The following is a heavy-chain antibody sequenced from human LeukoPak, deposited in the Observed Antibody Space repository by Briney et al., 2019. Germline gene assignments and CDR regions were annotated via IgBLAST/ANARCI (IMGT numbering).Heavy chain of an antibody. V-gene: IGHV3-23*01. CDR3: AKDLRGSRYFDWLLYSYYYYGMDV. D-gene: IGHD3-9*01. J-gene: IGHJ6*02. CDR2: ISGSGGST. Sequence: GGSLRLSCAASGFTFSSYAMSWVRQAPGKGLEWVSAISGSGGSTYYADSVKGRFTISRDNSKNTLYLQMNSLRAEDTAVYYCAKDLRGSRYFDWLLYSYYYYGMDVWGQGTTVTVSS. CDR1: GFTFSSYA.